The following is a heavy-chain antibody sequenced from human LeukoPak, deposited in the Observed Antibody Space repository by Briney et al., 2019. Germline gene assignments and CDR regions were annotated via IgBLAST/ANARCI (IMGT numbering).Heavy chain of an antibody. D-gene: IGHD6-13*01. V-gene: IGHV3-20*04. J-gene: IGHJ5*02. Sequence: GGSLRLSCAASGFTADDYGMSWVRQAPGKGLEWVSGINWNGGSTGYADSVKGRFTISRDNAKNSLYLQMNSLRAEDTALYYCARDRTITYSSSWYWFDPWGQGTLVTVSS. CDR3: ARDRTITYSSSWYWFDP. CDR1: GFTADDYG. CDR2: INWNGGST.